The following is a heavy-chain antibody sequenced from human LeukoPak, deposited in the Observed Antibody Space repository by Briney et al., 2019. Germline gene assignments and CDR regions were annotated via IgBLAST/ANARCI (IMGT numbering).Heavy chain of an antibody. D-gene: IGHD3-10*01. CDR2: INHSGST. CDR1: GGSFSGYY. V-gene: IGHV4-34*01. CDR3: ARDRMDYYGSGSYGWFDP. Sequence: PSETLSLTCAVYGGSFSGYYWSWIRQPPGKGLEWIGEINHSGSTNYNPSPKSRVTISVDTSKNQFSLKLSSVTAADTAVYYCARDRMDYYGSGSYGWFDPWGQGTLVTVSS. J-gene: IGHJ5*02.